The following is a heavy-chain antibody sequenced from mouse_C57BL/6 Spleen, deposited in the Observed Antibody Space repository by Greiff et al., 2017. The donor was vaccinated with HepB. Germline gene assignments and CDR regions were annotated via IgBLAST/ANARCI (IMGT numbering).Heavy chain of an antibody. CDR3: ARDRELGHWYFDV. Sequence: EVKLVESGGGLVKPGGSLKLSCAASGFTFSSYAMSWVRQTPEKRLEWVATISDGGSYTYYPDNVKGRFTISRDNAKNNLYLQMSHLKSEDTAMYYCARDRELGHWYFDVWGTGTTVTVSS. J-gene: IGHJ1*03. D-gene: IGHD4-1*01. CDR1: GFTFSSYA. V-gene: IGHV5-4*01. CDR2: ISDGGSYT.